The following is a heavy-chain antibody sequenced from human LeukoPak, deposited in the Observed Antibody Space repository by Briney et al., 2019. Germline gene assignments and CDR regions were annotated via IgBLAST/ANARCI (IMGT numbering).Heavy chain of an antibody. D-gene: IGHD2-15*01. V-gene: IGHV3-30*02. CDR2: IRYDGSNK. Sequence: GGSLRLSCAASGLTFSNYDMHWVRRAPGKGLEWVAFIRYDGSNKYYADSVKGRFTISRDNSKNTLYLQMNSLRAEDTAVYYCAKAQPCSGGTCYSDSWGQGTLVTVSS. J-gene: IGHJ4*02. CDR3: AKAQPCSGGTCYSDS. CDR1: GLTFSNYD.